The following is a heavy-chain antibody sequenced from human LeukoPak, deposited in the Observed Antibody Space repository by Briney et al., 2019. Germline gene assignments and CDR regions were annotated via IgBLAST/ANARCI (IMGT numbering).Heavy chain of an antibody. V-gene: IGHV5-51*01. CDR2: FNPADSDT. Sequence: GEPLKISCQASGYSFVNYWIGWVRQMPGKGLERMGIFNPADSDTRYSPSFQGQVTISGDKSISTVYLQWWSLQASDSAKYYCARHSGVSGDRGQYDAFDIWGRGTMVIVSS. J-gene: IGHJ3*02. CDR3: ARHSGVSGDRGQYDAFDI. CDR1: GYSFVNYW. D-gene: IGHD3-10*01.